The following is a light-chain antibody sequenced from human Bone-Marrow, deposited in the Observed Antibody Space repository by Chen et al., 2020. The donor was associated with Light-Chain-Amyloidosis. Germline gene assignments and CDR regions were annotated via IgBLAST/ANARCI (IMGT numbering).Light chain of an antibody. CDR3: QSADSSGTYEVI. CDR1: DLPTKH. CDR2: RDT. Sequence: SYELSQPPSVSVSPGQTARMPSPGDDLPTKHAYWYQQKPGQAPVLVIHRDTERPSGISERFSGSSSGTTATLTISGVQAEDEADYHCQSADSSGTYEVIFGGGTKLTVL. V-gene: IGLV3-25*03. J-gene: IGLJ2*01.